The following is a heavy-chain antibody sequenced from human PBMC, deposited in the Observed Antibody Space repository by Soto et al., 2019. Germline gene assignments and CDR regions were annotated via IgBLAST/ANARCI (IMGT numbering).Heavy chain of an antibody. CDR2: FDPEDGET. D-gene: IGHD2-2*01. Sequence: ASVKVSCKVSGYTLTELSMHWVRQAPGKGLEWMGGFDPEDGETIYAQKFQGRVTMTEDTSTDTAYMELSSLRSEDTAVYYCATATAVPAAISWFDPWGRGTLVTVAS. V-gene: IGHV1-24*01. CDR1: GYTLTELS. J-gene: IGHJ5*02. CDR3: ATATAVPAAISWFDP.